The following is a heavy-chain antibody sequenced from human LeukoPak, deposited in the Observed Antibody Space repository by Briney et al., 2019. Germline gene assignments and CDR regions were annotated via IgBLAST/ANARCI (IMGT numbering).Heavy chain of an antibody. CDR1: GYTFTSYG. D-gene: IGHD3-10*01. J-gene: IGHJ6*03. Sequence: GASVKVSCKASGYTFTSYGISWVRQAPGQGLEWMGWIGAYNGNTNYAQKLQGRVTMTTDTSTSTAYMELSSLRSEDTAVYYCARGKRVRGSSGGNYYYYYMDVWGKGTTVTVSS. CDR2: IGAYNGNT. V-gene: IGHV1-18*01. CDR3: ARGKRVRGSSGGNYYYYYMDV.